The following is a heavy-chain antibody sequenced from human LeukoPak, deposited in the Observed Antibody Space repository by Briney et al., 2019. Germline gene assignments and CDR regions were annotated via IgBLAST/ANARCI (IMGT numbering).Heavy chain of an antibody. V-gene: IGHV1-18*01. CDR1: GYTFTSYG. CDR3: AREGTPSYYYYMDV. J-gene: IGHJ6*03. CDR2: ISVYNDKT. D-gene: IGHD2-15*01. Sequence: ASVKVSCKASGYTFTSYGITWVRQAPGEGLEWMGWISVYNDKTNYAQKLQGRVTMTTETSTSTAYMELRSLRSDDTAVYYCAREGTPSYYYYMDVWGKGTTVTISS.